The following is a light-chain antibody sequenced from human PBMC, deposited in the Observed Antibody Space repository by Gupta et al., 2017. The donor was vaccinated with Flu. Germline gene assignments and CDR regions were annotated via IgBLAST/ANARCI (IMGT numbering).Light chain of an antibody. CDR3: QLYDDLHLFA. CDR2: DAS. J-gene: IGKJ3*01. CDR1: QGIHNY. V-gene: IGKV1-33*01. Sequence: IQLTQSPSSLSASVGDRVTVTCQASQGIHNYLNWYQHKPGKAPTLLVYDASNLETGVPSRFSASGSGTEFTLTITSLQPEDFATYSCQLYDDLHLFAFGPGT.